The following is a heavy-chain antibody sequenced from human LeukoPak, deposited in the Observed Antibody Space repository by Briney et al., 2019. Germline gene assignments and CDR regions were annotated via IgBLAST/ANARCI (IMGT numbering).Heavy chain of an antibody. J-gene: IGHJ3*02. CDR1: GYTLTELS. Sequence: ASVKVSCKVSGYTLTELSMHWVRQAPGKGLEWMGGFDPEDGETIYAQKFQGRVTMTEDTSTGTAYMELSSLRSEDTAVYYCATAPRGRRLTGRDDAFDIWGQGTMVTVSS. V-gene: IGHV1-24*01. CDR2: FDPEDGET. D-gene: IGHD3-10*01. CDR3: ATAPRGRRLTGRDDAFDI.